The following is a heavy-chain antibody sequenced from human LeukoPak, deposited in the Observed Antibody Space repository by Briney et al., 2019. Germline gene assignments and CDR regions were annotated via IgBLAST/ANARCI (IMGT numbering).Heavy chain of an antibody. D-gene: IGHD2-2*01. CDR2: IKQDGSEK. V-gene: IGHV3-7*01. J-gene: IGHJ4*02. CDR1: GFTFSSYW. Sequence: GGSLRLSCAASGFTFSSYWMSWVRRAPGKGLEWVANIKQDGSEKYYVDSVKGRFTISRDNAKNSLYLQMNSLRAEDTAVYYCARVVPAAMGWDYFDYWGQGTLVTVSS. CDR3: ARVVPAAMGWDYFDY.